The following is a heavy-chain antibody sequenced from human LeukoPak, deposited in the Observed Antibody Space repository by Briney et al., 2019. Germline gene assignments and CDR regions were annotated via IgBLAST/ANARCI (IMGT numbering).Heavy chain of an antibody. D-gene: IGHD1-26*01. CDR3: ARGGRWELPRPYAFDI. Sequence: GASVKVSCKASGYTFTSNGISWVRQAPGQGLEWMGWISAYNGHTNYAQKLQGRVTMTTDTSTSTAYMELRSLRSDDTADYYCARGGRWELPRPYAFDIWGQGTMVTVSS. J-gene: IGHJ3*02. CDR2: ISAYNGHT. CDR1: GYTFTSNG. V-gene: IGHV1-18*01.